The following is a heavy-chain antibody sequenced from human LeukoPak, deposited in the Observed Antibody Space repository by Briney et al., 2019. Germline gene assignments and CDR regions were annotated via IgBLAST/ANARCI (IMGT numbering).Heavy chain of an antibody. CDR3: ARVYYDFWSGRSPPDY. CDR2: INHSGST. CDR1: GGSFSGYY. J-gene: IGHJ4*02. Sequence: PSETLSLTCTVYGGSFSGYYWSWIRQPPGKGLEWIGEINHSGSTNYNPSLKSRATISVDTSKNQFSLKLSSVTAADTAVYYCARVYYDFWSGRSPPDYWGQGTLVTVSS. D-gene: IGHD3-3*01. V-gene: IGHV4-34*01.